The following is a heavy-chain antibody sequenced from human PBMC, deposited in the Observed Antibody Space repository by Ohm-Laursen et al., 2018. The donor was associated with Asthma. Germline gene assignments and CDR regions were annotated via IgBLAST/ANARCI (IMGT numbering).Heavy chain of an antibody. D-gene: IGHD4-23*01. CDR2: MNPNSGNT. CDR3: ARVAIYGGNSGFDY. Sequence: ATVKISCKASGYTFTSYDINWVRQATGQGLEWMGWMNPNSGNTGYAQKFQGRVTMTRNTSISTAYMELGSLRSEDTAVYYCARVAIYGGNSGFDYWGQGTLVTVSS. CDR1: GYTFTSYD. J-gene: IGHJ4*02. V-gene: IGHV1-8*01.